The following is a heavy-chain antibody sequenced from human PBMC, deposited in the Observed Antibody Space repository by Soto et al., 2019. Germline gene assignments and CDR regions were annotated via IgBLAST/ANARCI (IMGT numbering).Heavy chain of an antibody. CDR1: GYTFTGYY. CDR2: INPNSGGT. J-gene: IGHJ4*02. V-gene: IGHV1-2*05. CDR3: RGEGVRSWSVPDY. D-gene: IGHD6-13*01. Sequence: APVKVSCNASGYTFTGYYMHWVRQSPGHGLEWIVRINPNSGGTNYAHKFQGRVTMTRVTSISAAYMALSRLRSDDTVVYYCRGEGVRSWSVPDYCAPGSLVTVSS.